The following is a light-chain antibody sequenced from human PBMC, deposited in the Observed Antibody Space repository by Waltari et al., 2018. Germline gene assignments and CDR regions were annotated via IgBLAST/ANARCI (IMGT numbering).Light chain of an antibody. CDR1: QSISNN. CDR3: QQTYSTWT. CDR2: GTS. J-gene: IGKJ1*01. V-gene: IGKV1-39*01. Sequence: DIQMTQSPSSLSASVGDRVTITCRASQSISNNLNWYQQKPGKAPKLLIYGTSVLQSGVPSRFSGRGSGTDFTFTISSLQPEDFATYYCQQTYSTWTFGQGTAVEIK.